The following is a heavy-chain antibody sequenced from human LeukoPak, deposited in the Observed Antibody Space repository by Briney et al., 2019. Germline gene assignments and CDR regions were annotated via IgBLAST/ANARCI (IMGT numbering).Heavy chain of an antibody. Sequence: GGSLRLSCAASGFTFSSYWMSWVRQAPGKGLEWVANINKDESEKYYVDSVKGRFTISRDNAKNSLYLQMNSLRAKDTAVYYCARCRTTVTAMPGYWGQGTLVTVSS. CDR3: ARCRTTVTAMPGY. J-gene: IGHJ4*02. CDR2: INKDESEK. D-gene: IGHD4-17*01. V-gene: IGHV3-7*03. CDR1: GFTFSSYW.